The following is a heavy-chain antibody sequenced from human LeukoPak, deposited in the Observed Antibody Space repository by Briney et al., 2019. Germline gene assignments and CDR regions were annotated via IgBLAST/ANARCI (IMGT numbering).Heavy chain of an antibody. J-gene: IGHJ6*03. CDR3: ARDGFDYGDYYYYMDV. CDR2: IYTSGST. V-gene: IGHV4-4*07. Sequence: PSETLSLTCTVSGGSISSYDWSWIRQPAGKGLEWIGRIYTSGSTNYNPSLKSRVTMSVDTSKNQFSPKLSSVTAADTAVYYCARDGFDYGDYYYYMDVWGKGTTVTVSS. CDR1: GGSISSYD. D-gene: IGHD4-17*01.